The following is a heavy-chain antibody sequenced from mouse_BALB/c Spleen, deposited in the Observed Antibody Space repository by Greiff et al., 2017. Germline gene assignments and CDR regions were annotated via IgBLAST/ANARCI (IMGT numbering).Heavy chain of an antibody. J-gene: IGHJ4*01. Sequence: EVKVVESGGGLVQPGGSLRLSCATSGFTFSDFYMEWVRQPPGKRLEWIAASRNKANDYTTEYSASVKGRFIVSRDTSQSILYLQMNALRAEDTAIYYCARVDGYWRDAMDYWGQGTSVTVSS. CDR2: SRNKANDYTT. D-gene: IGHD1-2*01. V-gene: IGHV7-1*02. CDR1: GFTFSDFY. CDR3: ARVDGYWRDAMDY.